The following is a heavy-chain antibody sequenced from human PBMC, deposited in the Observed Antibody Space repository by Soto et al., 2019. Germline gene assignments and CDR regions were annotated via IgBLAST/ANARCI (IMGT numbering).Heavy chain of an antibody. J-gene: IGHJ6*02. CDR1: GGTFSSYA. Sequence: GASVKVSCKASGGTFSSYAISWVRQAPGQGLERMGGIIPIFGTANYAQEFQGRVTITADESTSTAYMELSSLRSEDTAVYYCAWSSRGYYGSGSYYYYGMDVWGQGTTVTVSS. CDR2: IIPIFGTA. V-gene: IGHV1-69*13. D-gene: IGHD3-10*01. CDR3: AWSSRGYYGSGSYYYYGMDV.